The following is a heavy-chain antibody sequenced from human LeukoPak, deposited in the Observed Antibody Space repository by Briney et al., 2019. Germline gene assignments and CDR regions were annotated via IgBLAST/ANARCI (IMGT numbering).Heavy chain of an antibody. J-gene: IGHJ4*02. V-gene: IGHV3-33*06. D-gene: IGHD6-19*01. Sequence: GGSLRLSCAASGFTFSSYGMHWVRQAPGKGLEWVAVIWYDGSNKYYADSVKGRFTISRDNSKDTLYLQMNSLRAEDTAVYYCAKGYSSGWYDPSAYYFDYWGQGTLVTVSS. CDR1: GFTFSSYG. CDR2: IWYDGSNK. CDR3: AKGYSSGWYDPSAYYFDY.